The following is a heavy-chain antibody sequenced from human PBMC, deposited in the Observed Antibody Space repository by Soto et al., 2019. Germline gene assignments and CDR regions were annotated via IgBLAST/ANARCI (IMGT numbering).Heavy chain of an antibody. CDR2: IYWDDDK. J-gene: IGHJ3*02. CDR3: AHRPGLWFGGYRDAFDI. D-gene: IGHD3-10*01. V-gene: IGHV2-5*02. Sequence: QITLKESGPTLVKPTQTLTLTCTFSGFSLSTSGVGVGWIRQPPGKALEWLALIYWDDDKRYSPSLKSRLTITKDTSKNHVVLTMTNMDPVDTATYYCAHRPGLWFGGYRDAFDIWGQGTMVTVSS. CDR1: GFSLSTSGVG.